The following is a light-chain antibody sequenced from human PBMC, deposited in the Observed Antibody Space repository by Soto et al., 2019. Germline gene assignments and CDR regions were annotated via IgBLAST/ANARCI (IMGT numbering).Light chain of an antibody. CDR2: GAS. Sequence: DIQMTQSPSSLSASVGDRVTITCRANQDISYYLAWYQQKQGKVPKLLIYGASTLQSGVPSRFSGSGSGTDFPLTISRLQPEDIATYYCQKYHSAPRTFGQGTKVEIK. CDR3: QKYHSAPRT. CDR1: QDISYY. V-gene: IGKV1-27*01. J-gene: IGKJ1*01.